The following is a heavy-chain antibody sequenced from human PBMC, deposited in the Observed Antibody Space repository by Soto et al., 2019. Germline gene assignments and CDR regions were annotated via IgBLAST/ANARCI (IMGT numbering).Heavy chain of an antibody. V-gene: IGHV4-39*01. CDR2: IYYSGST. CDR3: ARLLQTYYYDSSGYYQMYYFDY. D-gene: IGHD3-22*01. CDR1: GGSISSSSYY. J-gene: IGHJ4*02. Sequence: LSLTCTVSGGSISSSSYYWGWIRQPPGKGLEWIGSIYYSGSTYYNPSLKSRVTISVDTSKNQFSLKLSSVTAADTAVYYCARLLQTYYYDSSGYYQMYYFDYWGQGTLVTVPS.